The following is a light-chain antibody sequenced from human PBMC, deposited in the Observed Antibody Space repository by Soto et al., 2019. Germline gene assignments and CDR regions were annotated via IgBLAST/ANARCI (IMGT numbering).Light chain of an antibody. Sequence: IQMTQSPSSLSASVGDRVIITCRASQGIGNSLAWYQQKAGRVPKLLMHSASTLLSGVPSRFSGSGSGTDFALTISSLQPEDVATYYCQKYDSAPWTFGQGTMVEIK. V-gene: IGKV1-27*01. CDR2: SAS. CDR3: QKYDSAPWT. CDR1: QGIGNS. J-gene: IGKJ1*01.